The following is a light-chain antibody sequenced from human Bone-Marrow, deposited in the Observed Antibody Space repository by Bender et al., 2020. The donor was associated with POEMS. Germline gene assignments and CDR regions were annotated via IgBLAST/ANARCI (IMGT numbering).Light chain of an antibody. CDR3: SSYTSRSTWV. Sequence: QSALTQPPSVSGSPGQSVSISCTGTSSDVGSYDRVSWHQQPPGTAPKLIIYEVRNRPSGVPDRFSGSKSGNTASLTITGLQAEDEADYYCSSYTSRSTWVFGGGTKLTVL. CDR1: SSDVGSYDR. V-gene: IGLV2-18*02. CDR2: EVR. J-gene: IGLJ3*02.